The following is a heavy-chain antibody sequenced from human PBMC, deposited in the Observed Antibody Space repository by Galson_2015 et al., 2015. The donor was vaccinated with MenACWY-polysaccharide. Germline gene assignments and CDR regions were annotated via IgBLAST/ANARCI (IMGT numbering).Heavy chain of an antibody. V-gene: IGHV1-69*13. CDR2: IIPIFGTA. CDR1: GGTFSSYA. Sequence: SVKVSCKASGGTFSSYAISWVRQAPGQGLEWMGGIIPIFGTANYAQKFQGRVTITADESTSTAYMELSSLRSEDKAVYYCARGGSSYTNYYYYYMDVWGKGTTVTVSS. D-gene: IGHD6-6*01. CDR3: ARGGSSYTNYYYYYMDV. J-gene: IGHJ6*03.